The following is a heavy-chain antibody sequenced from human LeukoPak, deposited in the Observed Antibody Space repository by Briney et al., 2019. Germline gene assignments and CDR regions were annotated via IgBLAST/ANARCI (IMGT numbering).Heavy chain of an antibody. CDR3: ARVFAGDAFDI. CDR2: IYYSGST. V-gene: IGHV4-59*01. Sequence: SEALSLTCTVSGGSISSYYWSWIRQPPGKGLEWIGYIYYSGSTNYNPSLKSRVTISVDTSKNQFSLKLSSVTAADTAVYYCARVFAGDAFDIWGQGTMVTVSS. J-gene: IGHJ3*02. CDR1: GGSISSYY.